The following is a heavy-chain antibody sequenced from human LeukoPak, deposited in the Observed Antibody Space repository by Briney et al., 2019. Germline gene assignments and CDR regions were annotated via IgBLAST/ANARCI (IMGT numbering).Heavy chain of an antibody. CDR3: ARDPYYYDSSGYYGEGFDY. D-gene: IGHD3-22*01. Sequence: PGGSLRLSCAASGFTFSSYEMNWVRQAPGKGLEWVSYISTSGTTIYYADSVKGRFTISRDNAKKSLYLQMNSLRAEDTAVYYCARDPYYYDSSGYYGEGFDYWGQGTLVTVSS. CDR2: ISTSGTTI. V-gene: IGHV3-48*03. CDR1: GFTFSSYE. J-gene: IGHJ4*02.